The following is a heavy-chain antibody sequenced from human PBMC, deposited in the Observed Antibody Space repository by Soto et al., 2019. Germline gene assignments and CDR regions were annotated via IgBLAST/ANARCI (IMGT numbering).Heavy chain of an antibody. D-gene: IGHD2-15*01. CDR3: ARISCKGGSCYFDFDH. Sequence: ASVKVSCKASGYSFKDHYMHWVRQAPGRGLEWVGIINPSGEHTNYAQQFRGRVAMTRDTSTSTAYMELRSLRSEDTAVYFCARISCKGGSCYFDFDHWGQGTLVTVS. J-gene: IGHJ4*02. CDR2: INPSGEHT. CDR1: GYSFKDHY. V-gene: IGHV1-46*02.